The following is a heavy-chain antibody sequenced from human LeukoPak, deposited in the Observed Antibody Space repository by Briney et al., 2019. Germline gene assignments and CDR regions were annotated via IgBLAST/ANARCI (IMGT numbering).Heavy chain of an antibody. CDR1: GYSFTSYW. J-gene: IGHJ4*02. D-gene: IGHD3-22*01. Sequence: GESLQISCQGSGYSFTSYWIGWVRPMPGKGLEWMGIIYPGDSDTRYSPSFQGQVTISADKSISTAYLQWSSLKASDTAMYYCARTMIVEGYFDYWGQGTLVTVSS. CDR3: ARTMIVEGYFDY. CDR2: IYPGDSDT. V-gene: IGHV5-51*01.